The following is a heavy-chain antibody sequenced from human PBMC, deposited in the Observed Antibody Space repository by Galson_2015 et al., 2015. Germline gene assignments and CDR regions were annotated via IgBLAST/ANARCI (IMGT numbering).Heavy chain of an antibody. CDR2: ISGSGGST. CDR3: ARRRPALCSSTSCYNYYYYYMDV. V-gene: IGHV3-23*01. CDR1: GFTFSSYA. J-gene: IGHJ6*03. D-gene: IGHD2-2*01. Sequence: SLRLSCAASGFTFSSYAMSWVRQAPGKGLEWVSAISGSGGSTYYADSVKGRCTISRDNSKNTLYLQMNSLRADDTAVYYCARRRPALCSSTSCYNYYYYYMDVWGKGTTVTVSS.